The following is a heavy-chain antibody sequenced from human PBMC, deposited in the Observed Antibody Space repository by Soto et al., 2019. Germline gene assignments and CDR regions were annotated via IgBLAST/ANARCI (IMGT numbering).Heavy chain of an antibody. D-gene: IGHD2-21*02. V-gene: IGHV3-21*01. Sequence: EVQLVESGGGLVKPGGSLRLSCAASGFTFSSYSMNWVRQAPGKGLEWVSSISSSSSYIYYADSVKGRFTISRDNAKNSLYLQMNSLRAEDTAVYYCARDGSVGVVTANFDYWGQGTLVTVSS. J-gene: IGHJ4*02. CDR1: GFTFSSYS. CDR3: ARDGSVGVVTANFDY. CDR2: ISSSSSYI.